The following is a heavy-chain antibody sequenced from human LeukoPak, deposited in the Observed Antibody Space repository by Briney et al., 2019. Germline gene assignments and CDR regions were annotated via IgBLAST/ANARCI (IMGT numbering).Heavy chain of an antibody. CDR3: VRSNNVLDS. CDR2: INGDGTDT. D-gene: IGHD2/OR15-2a*01. Sequence: PGGSLRLSCAASGFTFSSSWMHWVRQAPGKGLVWVSRINGDGTDTRYADTVRGRFTISRDNTKNTLYLYMNSLRAEDTAVYYCVRSNNVLDSWGQGTLVTVSS. V-gene: IGHV3-74*01. J-gene: IGHJ5*02. CDR1: GFTFSSSW.